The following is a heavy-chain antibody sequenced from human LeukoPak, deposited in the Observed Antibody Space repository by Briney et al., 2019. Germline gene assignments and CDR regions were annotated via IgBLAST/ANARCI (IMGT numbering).Heavy chain of an antibody. CDR1: GGSFSGYY. J-gene: IGHJ4*02. CDR3: ARRYYYNLGSFPFDF. D-gene: IGHD3-10*01. Sequence: SETLSLTCAVYGGSFSGYYWSWIRQPPGKGLEWIGEINHSGSTKYNPSLKSRVTISVDTSKNQFSLKLSSVTAADTAVYYCARRYYYNLGSFPFDFWGQGTLVTVSS. CDR2: INHSGST. V-gene: IGHV4-34*01.